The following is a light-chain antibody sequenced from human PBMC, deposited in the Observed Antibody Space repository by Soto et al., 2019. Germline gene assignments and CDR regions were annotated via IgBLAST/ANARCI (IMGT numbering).Light chain of an antibody. CDR1: QSISGY. V-gene: IGKV3-11*01. J-gene: IGKJ4*01. Sequence: EIELTQSPATLSLSPGDRATLSCRASQSISGYLAWYQHRPGRAPRLLIYDASNRATGIPDRFSGRGSGTEFTLTISSLEPEDFAVYYCQQRASWPLTFGGGTALE. CDR3: QQRASWPLT. CDR2: DAS.